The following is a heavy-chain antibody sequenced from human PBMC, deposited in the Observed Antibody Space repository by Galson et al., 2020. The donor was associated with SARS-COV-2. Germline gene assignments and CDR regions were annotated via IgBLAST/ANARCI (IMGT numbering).Heavy chain of an antibody. V-gene: IGHV3-23*01. Sequence: GESLKISCAASGFAFSTYSMNWVRHVPGEGLEWISSIYGRGDTTFYADSVKGRFTISRDNSRNTVYLQMNSLRAEDTAIYYCAKDRVPDGVWEIDYWGQGTLVTVSS. CDR3: AKDRVPDGVWEIDY. CDR2: IYGRGDTT. CDR1: GFAFSTYS. J-gene: IGHJ4*02. D-gene: IGHD3-16*01.